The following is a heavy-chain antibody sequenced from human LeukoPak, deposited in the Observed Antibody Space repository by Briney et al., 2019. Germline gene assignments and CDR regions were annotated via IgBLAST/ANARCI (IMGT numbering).Heavy chain of an antibody. CDR2: IYYSGST. Sequence: SQTLSLTCTVSGGSISSGDYYWSWIRQPPGKGLEWIGYIYYSGSTYYNPSLKSRVTISVDTSKNQFSLKLSSVTAADTAVYYCARDIRVVGATHYFDQWGQGTLVTVSS. CDR1: GGSISSGDYY. CDR3: ARDIRVVGATHYFDQ. J-gene: IGHJ4*02. V-gene: IGHV4-30-4*08. D-gene: IGHD1-26*01.